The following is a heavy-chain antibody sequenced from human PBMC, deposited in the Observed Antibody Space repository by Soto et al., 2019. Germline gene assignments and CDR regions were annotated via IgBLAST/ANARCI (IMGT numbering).Heavy chain of an antibody. CDR3: AKYSSGWYYPFDY. D-gene: IGHD6-19*01. CDR2: ISGSGGST. V-gene: IGHV3-23*01. Sequence: EVQLLESGGGLVQPGGSLRLSCAASGFTFSSYAMSWVRQAPGEGLEWVSAISGSGGSTYYADSVKGRFTISRDNSKNTLYLQMNSLRAEDTAVYYCAKYSSGWYYPFDYWGQGTLVTFSS. CDR1: GFTFSSYA. J-gene: IGHJ4*02.